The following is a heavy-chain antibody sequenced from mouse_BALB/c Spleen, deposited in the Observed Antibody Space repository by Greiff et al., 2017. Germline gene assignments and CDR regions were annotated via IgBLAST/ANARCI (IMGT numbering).Heavy chain of an antibody. CDR3: ARVDGNYAAMDY. J-gene: IGHJ4*01. CDR1: GFTFSSYA. V-gene: IGHV5-6-5*01. Sequence: EVQRVESGGGLVKPGGSLKLSCAASGFTFSSYAMSWVRQTPEKRLEWVASISSGGSTYYPDSVKGRFTISRDNARNILYLQMSSLRSEDTAMYYCARVDGNYAAMDYWGQGTSVTVYS. CDR2: ISSGGST. D-gene: IGHD2-1*01.